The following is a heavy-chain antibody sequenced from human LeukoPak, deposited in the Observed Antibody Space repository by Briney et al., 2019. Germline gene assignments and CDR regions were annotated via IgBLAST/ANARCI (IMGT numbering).Heavy chain of an antibody. CDR3: ARAGRRYTYGFVPSEVDFYYYYMDV. CDR1: GGTLSSYF. D-gene: IGHD5-18*01. Sequence: SETLSLTCFVSGGTLSSYFWTWIRQPPGKGLEGIGFIYSSGRTNYNPSLTSRVTISVDTSKNQFSLKLRSVTAADTAVYSCARAGRRYTYGFVPSEVDFYYYYMDVWGKGTTVTISS. V-gene: IGHV4-59*01. J-gene: IGHJ6*03. CDR2: IYSSGRT.